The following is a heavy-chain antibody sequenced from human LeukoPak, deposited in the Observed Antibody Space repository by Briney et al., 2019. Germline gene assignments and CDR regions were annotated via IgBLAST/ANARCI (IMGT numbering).Heavy chain of an antibody. CDR3: TVGYSSSWYYYYYMDV. Sequence: GGSLRLPCAASGFTFSNAWMSWVRQAPGKGLEWVGRIKSKTDGGTTDYAAPVKGRFTISRDDSKNTLYLQMNSLKTEDTAVYYCTVGYSSSWYYYYYMDVWGKGTTVTFSS. J-gene: IGHJ6*03. CDR1: GFTFSNAW. CDR2: IKSKTDGGTT. V-gene: IGHV3-15*01. D-gene: IGHD6-13*01.